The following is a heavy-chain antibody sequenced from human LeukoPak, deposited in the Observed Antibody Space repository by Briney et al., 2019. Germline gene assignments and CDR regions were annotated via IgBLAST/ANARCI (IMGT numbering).Heavy chain of an antibody. V-gene: IGHV3-74*01. CDR1: GFTFTNYG. D-gene: IGHD2-8*01. J-gene: IGHJ4*02. Sequence: GGSLRLSCVASGFTFTNYGMVWVRHAPGKGLVWVSYINSDGRSTTYADSVKGRFTISRDNAKNTLYLQMSSLRAEDTAMYYCARNSNGMSNWGQGTLVIVSS. CDR2: INSDGRST. CDR3: ARNSNGMSN.